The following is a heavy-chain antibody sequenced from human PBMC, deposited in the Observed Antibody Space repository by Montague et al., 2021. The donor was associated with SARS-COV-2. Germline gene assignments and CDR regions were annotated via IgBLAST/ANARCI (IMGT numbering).Heavy chain of an antibody. CDR2: VHISGSN. CDR3: ARVSGYGSGSSFNWFDS. CDR1: GDSINNVNYF. J-gene: IGHJ5*01. D-gene: IGHD3-10*01. V-gene: IGHV4-61*02. Sequence: TLSLTCSVFGDSINNVNYFWSWIRQPAGQGLEWIGRVHISGSNDYNPSLKSRVTMLLDKSANELTLQVTSVTAADTAVYYCARVSGYGSGSSFNWFDSWGQGLVVTVSS.